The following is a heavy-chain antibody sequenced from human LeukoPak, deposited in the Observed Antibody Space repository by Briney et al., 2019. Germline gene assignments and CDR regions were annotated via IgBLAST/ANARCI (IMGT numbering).Heavy chain of an antibody. CDR2: ISYDGSNK. Sequence: GRSLRLSCAASGSTFSSYAMHWVRQAPGKGLEWVAVISYDGSNKYYADSVKGRFTISRDNSKNTLYLQMNSLRAEDTAVYYCARGGSSWLGFDYWGQGTLVTVSS. CDR1: GSTFSSYA. J-gene: IGHJ4*02. CDR3: ARGGSSWLGFDY. D-gene: IGHD6-13*01. V-gene: IGHV3-30-3*01.